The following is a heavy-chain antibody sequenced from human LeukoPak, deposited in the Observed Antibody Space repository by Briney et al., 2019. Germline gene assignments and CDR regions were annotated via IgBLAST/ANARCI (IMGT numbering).Heavy chain of an antibody. CDR3: AYGSGSYKPFHYYYYMDV. CDR1: GGSFSGYY. Sequence: SETLSLTCAVYGGSFSGYYWSWIRQPPGKGLEWIGEINHSGSTNYNPSLKSRVTISVDTSKNQFSLKLSSVTAADTAVYYRAYGSGSYKPFHYYYYMDVWGKGTTVTISS. D-gene: IGHD3-10*01. J-gene: IGHJ6*03. V-gene: IGHV4-34*01. CDR2: INHSGST.